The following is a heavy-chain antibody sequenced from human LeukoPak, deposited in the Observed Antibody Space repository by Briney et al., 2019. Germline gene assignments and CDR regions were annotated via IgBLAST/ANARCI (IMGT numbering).Heavy chain of an antibody. J-gene: IGHJ4*02. Sequence: GGSLRLSCAASGFTFDDYAMPWVRQAPGKGLEWVSGISWNSGSIGYADSVKGRFTISRDNAKNSLYLQMNSLRAEDTALYYCAKGGRGTAMVKVDYWGQGTLVTVSS. CDR1: GFTFDDYA. D-gene: IGHD5-18*01. CDR2: ISWNSGSI. V-gene: IGHV3-9*01. CDR3: AKGGRGTAMVKVDY.